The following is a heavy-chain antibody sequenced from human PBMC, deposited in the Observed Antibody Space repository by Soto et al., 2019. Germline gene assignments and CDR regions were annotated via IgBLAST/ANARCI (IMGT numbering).Heavy chain of an antibody. CDR3: ARPGQGVLFYYAMDV. CDR1: GFSFSSYS. V-gene: IGHV3-48*02. D-gene: IGHD3-10*01. J-gene: IGHJ6*02. Sequence: EVQLVESGGGLGQPGGSLRLSCAASGFSFSSYSMNWVRQAPGKGLDWISYISSRGDVIYYADSLKGRFTVSRDNAKNSLYLQMNSLGDEDSAVYYCARPGQGVLFYYAMDVWCQGTTVTVSS. CDR2: ISSRGDVI.